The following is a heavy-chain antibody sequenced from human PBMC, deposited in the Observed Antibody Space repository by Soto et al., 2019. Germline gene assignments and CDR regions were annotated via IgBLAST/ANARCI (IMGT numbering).Heavy chain of an antibody. CDR1: GYTFTRYG. CDR3: ARGSAYSTPWSFDS. V-gene: IGHV1-18*01. J-gene: IGHJ4*02. Sequence: QVQLLQSGAEVKKPGASVRVSCKTSGYTFTRYGVSWVRQAPGQGLAWMGWISGDNGNTKEAHKFEGRVILTTDTAANTAHMELRSLTSNDTAVYYCARGSAYSTPWSFDSWGQGTLVTVSS. D-gene: IGHD2-8*01. CDR2: ISGDNGNT.